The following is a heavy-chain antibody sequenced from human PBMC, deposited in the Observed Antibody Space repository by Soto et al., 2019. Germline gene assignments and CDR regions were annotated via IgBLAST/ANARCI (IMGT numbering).Heavy chain of an antibody. D-gene: IGHD1-26*01. J-gene: IGHJ6*02. V-gene: IGHV1-2*04. CDR2: INPNSGGT. CDR1: GYTFTGYY. CDR3: ARGVGATRVWDYYYGMDV. Sequence: ASVKVSCKASGYTFTGYYMHWVRQAPGQGLEWMGWINPNSGGTNYARKFQGWVTMTRDTSISTAYMELSRLRSDDTAVYYCARGVGATRVWDYYYGMDVWGQGTTVTVSS.